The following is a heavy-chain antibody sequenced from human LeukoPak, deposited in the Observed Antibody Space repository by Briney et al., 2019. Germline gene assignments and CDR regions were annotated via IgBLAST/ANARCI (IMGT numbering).Heavy chain of an antibody. V-gene: IGHV4-31*03. Sequence: PSETLSLTCTDSGGSISSGGYYWSWIRQHPGKGLEWIGYIYYSGSTYYNPSLKSRVTISVDTSKNQFSLKLSSVTAADTAVYYCASGECSGGSCYALAGYWGQGTLVTVSS. CDR3: ASGECSGGSCYALAGY. CDR1: GGSISSGGYY. D-gene: IGHD2-15*01. CDR2: IYYSGST. J-gene: IGHJ4*02.